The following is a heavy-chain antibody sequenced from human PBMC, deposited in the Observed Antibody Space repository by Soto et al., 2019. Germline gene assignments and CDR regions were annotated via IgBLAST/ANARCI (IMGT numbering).Heavy chain of an antibody. J-gene: IGHJ4*02. CDR3: AKEDGSSWSTFDY. CDR2: ISYDGSNK. D-gene: IGHD6-13*01. V-gene: IGHV3-30*18. Sequence: QVQLVESGGGVVQPGRSLRLSCAASGFTFSSYGMHWVRQAPGKGLEWVAVISYDGSNKYYADSVKGRFTISRDNSKHTLYLQMNSLRAEDTAVYYCAKEDGSSWSTFDYWGQGTLVTVSS. CDR1: GFTFSSYG.